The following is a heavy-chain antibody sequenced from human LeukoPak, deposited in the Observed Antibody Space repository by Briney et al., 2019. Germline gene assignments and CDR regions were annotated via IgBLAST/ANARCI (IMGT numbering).Heavy chain of an antibody. D-gene: IGHD6-13*01. Sequence: ASVKVSCKASGGTFSSYAISWVRQAPGQGLEWMGWISGYNGNTNYAQKLQGRVTMTTDTSTSTAYMELRSLRSDDTAVYYCARGKAAAGTLLYYFDYWGQGTLVTVSS. CDR1: GGTFSSYA. CDR2: ISGYNGNT. V-gene: IGHV1-18*01. CDR3: ARGKAAAGTLLYYFDY. J-gene: IGHJ4*02.